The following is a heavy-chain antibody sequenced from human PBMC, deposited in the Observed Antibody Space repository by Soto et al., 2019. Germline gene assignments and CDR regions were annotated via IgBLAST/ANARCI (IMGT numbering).Heavy chain of an antibody. CDR2: IYYSGSTYYN. CDR1: GGSISSGGYY. J-gene: IGHJ4*02. Sequence: QVQLQESGPGLVKPSQTLSLTCTVSGGSISSGGYYWSWIRQHPGKGLEWIGYIYYSGSTYYNYYNPSLKRRVTISVDTSKNQFSLQLSSVTAAHTAVYYCARTPLLWGQGTLVTVSS. CDR3: ARTPLL. V-gene: IGHV4-31*03. D-gene: IGHD1-26*01.